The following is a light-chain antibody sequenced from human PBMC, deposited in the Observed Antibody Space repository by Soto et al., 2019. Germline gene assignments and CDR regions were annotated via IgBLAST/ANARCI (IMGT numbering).Light chain of an antibody. CDR2: EVS. CDR3: RSYTSSNTYI. V-gene: IGLV2-14*01. CDR1: ITDVGLYNY. Sequence: QSAVIHPPSVSGSPRQASTISSTGTITDVGLYNYVSWYQQHPGKAPKLMIFEVSSRPSGVSNRFSGYKYGNRASLTICGLQAEDEADYRWRSYTSSNTYILGTWTKVTV. J-gene: IGLJ1*01.